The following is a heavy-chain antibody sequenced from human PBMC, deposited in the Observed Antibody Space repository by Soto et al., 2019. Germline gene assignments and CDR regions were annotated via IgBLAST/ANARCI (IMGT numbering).Heavy chain of an antibody. CDR3: ARIAMVRGVIGPFDY. CDR1: GGSISSSSYY. J-gene: IGHJ4*02. Sequence: PSETLSLTCPVSGGSISSSSYYWGWIRRPPGKGLEWIGTIYYSGSTYYNPSLKSRLTISVDTSKNQFSLKLSSVTAADTAVYYCARIAMVRGVIGPFDYWGQGTLVTVSS. CDR2: IYYSGST. V-gene: IGHV4-39*07. D-gene: IGHD3-10*01.